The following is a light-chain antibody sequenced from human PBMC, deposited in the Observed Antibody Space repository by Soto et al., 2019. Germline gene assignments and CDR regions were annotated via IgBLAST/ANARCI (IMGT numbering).Light chain of an antibody. CDR2: GAS. CDR1: QGISSF. Sequence: DIQLTQSPAFLSASVGDRVTITCRASQGISSFLAWFQQKPEKAPKLLIYGASPLKSGVASRFSGSGSGTEFTLTISSLQPEDLATYYCQQLNSYPQTFGGGRKVEIK. CDR3: QQLNSYPQT. V-gene: IGKV1-9*01. J-gene: IGKJ4*01.